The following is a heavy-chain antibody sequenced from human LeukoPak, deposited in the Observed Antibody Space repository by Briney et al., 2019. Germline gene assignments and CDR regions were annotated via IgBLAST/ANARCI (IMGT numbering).Heavy chain of an antibody. Sequence: SETLSLTCTVSGGSISSYYWSWIRQPPGKGLEWIGYIYYSGSTNYNPSLKSRVTISVDTSKNQFSLKLSSVTAADTAVYYCARRGYSGYALDFDYWGQGTLVTVSS. J-gene: IGHJ4*02. V-gene: IGHV4-59*08. CDR2: IYYSGST. CDR3: ARRGYSGYALDFDY. D-gene: IGHD5-12*01. CDR1: GGSISSYY.